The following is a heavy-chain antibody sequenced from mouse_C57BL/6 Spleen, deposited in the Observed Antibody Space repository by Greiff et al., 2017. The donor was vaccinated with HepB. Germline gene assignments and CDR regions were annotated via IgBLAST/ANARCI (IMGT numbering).Heavy chain of an antibody. CDR1: GYTFTDYE. Sequence: VQLQQSGAELVRPGASVTLSCKASGYTFTDYEMHWVKQTPVHGLEWIGAIDPETGGTAYNQKFKGKAILTADKSSSTAYMELRSLTSEDSAVYYCSSFYYYAMDYWGQGTSVTVSS. D-gene: IGHD1-1*01. CDR2: IDPETGGT. V-gene: IGHV1-15*01. CDR3: SSFYYYAMDY. J-gene: IGHJ4*01.